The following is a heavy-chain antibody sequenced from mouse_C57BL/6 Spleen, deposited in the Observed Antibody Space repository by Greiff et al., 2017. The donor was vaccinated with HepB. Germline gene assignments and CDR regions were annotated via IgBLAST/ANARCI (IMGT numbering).Heavy chain of an antibody. Sequence: QVQLQQPGAELVKPGASVKLSCKASGYTFTSYWMHWVKQRPGQGLEWIGMIHPNSGSTNYNEKFKSKATLTVDKSSSTTYMQLSSLTSEDSAVYYCSRVYEYKGPGFAYWGQGTPVTVSA. CDR3: SRVYEYKGPGFAY. CDR1: GYTFTSYW. V-gene: IGHV1-64*01. D-gene: IGHD2-4*01. J-gene: IGHJ3*01. CDR2: IHPNSGST.